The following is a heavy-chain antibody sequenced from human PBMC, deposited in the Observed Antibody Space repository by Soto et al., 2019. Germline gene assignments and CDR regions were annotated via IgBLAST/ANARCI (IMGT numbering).Heavy chain of an antibody. CDR3: ARVSGSDYYGMAV. J-gene: IGHJ6*02. V-gene: IGHV4-4*02. CDR2: IYHSGST. D-gene: IGHD1-26*01. Sequence: QVQLQESGPGLVKPSGTLSLTCAVSGGSISSSNWWSWVRQPPGKGLEWIGEIYHSGSTNYIPSPKSRVTVSVDKSKNQFSLTLSSVLAAVTAVYFCARVSGSDYYGMAVWGQGTGVTVSS. CDR1: GGSISSSNW.